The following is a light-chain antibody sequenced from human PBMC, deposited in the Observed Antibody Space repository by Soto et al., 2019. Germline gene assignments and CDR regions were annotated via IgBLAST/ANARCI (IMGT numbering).Light chain of an antibody. J-gene: IGKJ3*01. CDR2: GAS. CDR1: HSVSGSY. Sequence: EVVLTQSPRTLSLSPGERATLSCRASHSVSGSYLTWYQQKPGQAPRLLIYGASSRATGIPDRFSGSGSGTDFTLTISRLEPEDFAVYYCQYYGSSVFTFGPGTKVDIK. V-gene: IGKV3-20*01. CDR3: QYYGSSVFT.